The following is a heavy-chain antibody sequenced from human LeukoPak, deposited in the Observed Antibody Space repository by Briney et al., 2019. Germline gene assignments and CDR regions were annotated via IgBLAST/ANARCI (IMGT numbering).Heavy chain of an antibody. J-gene: IGHJ2*01. Sequence: SETLSLTCTVSGGSISSYYWSWIRRPPGKGLEWIGYIYYSGSTNYNPSLKSRVTISVDTSKNQFSLKLSSVTAADTAVYYCARRIAVAGVRYFDLWGRGTLVTVSS. V-gene: IGHV4-59*08. CDR2: IYYSGST. CDR3: ARRIAVAGVRYFDL. D-gene: IGHD6-19*01. CDR1: GGSISSYY.